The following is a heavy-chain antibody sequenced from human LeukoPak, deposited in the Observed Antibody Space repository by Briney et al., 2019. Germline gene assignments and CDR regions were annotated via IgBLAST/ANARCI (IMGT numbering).Heavy chain of an antibody. D-gene: IGHD3-10*02. CDR2: IYSGGST. V-gene: IGHV3-66*01. J-gene: IGHJ5*02. Sequence: PGGSLRLSCAASGFTVSSNYMSWVRQAPGKGLEWVSVIYSGGSTYYADSVKGRFTISRDNSKNTLYLQMNSLRAVDTAVYYCARCVRGGNWCDPWGQGTLVTVS. CDR3: ARCVRGGNWCDP. CDR1: GFTVSSNY.